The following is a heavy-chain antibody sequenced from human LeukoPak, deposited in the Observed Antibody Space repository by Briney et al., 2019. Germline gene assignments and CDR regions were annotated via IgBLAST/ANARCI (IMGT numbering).Heavy chain of an antibody. CDR1: GFTFSSYS. Sequence: PGGSLRLSCAASGFTFSSYSMNWVRQAPGKGLEWVSSISSSSSYIYYAYSVRGRFTISRDNAKNSLYLQMNSLRAEDTAVYYCARDVAFDYWGQGTLVTVSS. J-gene: IGHJ4*02. CDR2: ISSSSSYI. CDR3: ARDVAFDY. V-gene: IGHV3-21*01. D-gene: IGHD5-12*01.